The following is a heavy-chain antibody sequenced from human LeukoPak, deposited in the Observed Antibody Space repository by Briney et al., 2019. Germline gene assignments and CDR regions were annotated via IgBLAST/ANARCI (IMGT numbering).Heavy chain of an antibody. D-gene: IGHD1-26*01. CDR3: AKDQSYSGSYLDY. V-gene: IGHV3-9*01. Sequence: GGSLRLSRAASGFTFDDYAMHWVRQAPGKGLEWVSGISWNSGSIGYADSVKGRFTISRDNAKNSLYLQMNSLRAEDTALYYCAKDQSYSGSYLDYWGQGTLVTVSS. CDR1: GFTFDDYA. J-gene: IGHJ4*02. CDR2: ISWNSGSI.